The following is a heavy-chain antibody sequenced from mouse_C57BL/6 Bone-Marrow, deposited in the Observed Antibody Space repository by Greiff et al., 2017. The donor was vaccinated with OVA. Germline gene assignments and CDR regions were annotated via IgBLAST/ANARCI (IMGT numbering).Heavy chain of an antibody. D-gene: IGHD3-3*01. J-gene: IGHJ2*01. CDR3: AREGTGRTGRLDY. CDR2: IYPGDGDT. CDR1: GYAFSSSW. V-gene: IGHV1-82*01. Sequence: QVQLQQSGPELVKPGASVKISCKASGYAFSSSWMNWVKQRPGQGLEWIGRIYPGDGDTNYNGKFKGKATLTADKSSSTAYMQLSSLTSEDSAVSVCAREGTGRTGRLDYWGQGTTLTVSS.